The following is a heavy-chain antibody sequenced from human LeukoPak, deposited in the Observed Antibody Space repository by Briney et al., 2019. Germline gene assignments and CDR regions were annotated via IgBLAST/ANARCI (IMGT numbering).Heavy chain of an antibody. CDR2: IIPIFGTA. D-gene: IGHD3-3*01. V-gene: IGHV1-69*13. CDR1: GYTFTNNY. J-gene: IGHJ4*02. Sequence: ASVKVSCKASGYTFTNNYLHWVRQAPGQGLEWMGGIIPIFGTANYAQKFQGRVTITADESTSTAYMELSSLRSEDTAVYYCARVTLGLTYYDFWSGYYLDYWGQGTLVTVSS. CDR3: ARVTLGLTYYDFWSGYYLDY.